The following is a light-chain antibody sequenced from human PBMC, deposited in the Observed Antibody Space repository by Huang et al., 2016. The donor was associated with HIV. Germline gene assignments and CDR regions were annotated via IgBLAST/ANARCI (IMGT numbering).Light chain of an antibody. CDR1: QDVRNN. CDR2: GAS. V-gene: IGKV3D-15*01. J-gene: IGKJ1*01. CDR3: QHYNNWPPWT. Sequence: EIVMTQSPATLSVSPGERATLSCRASQDVRNNIGWYQQNPGQTPRLLIHGASTLATGIPAKFSGRGSGTDFTLTITSLQPEDSAIYYCQHYNNWPPWTFGPGTQVEI.